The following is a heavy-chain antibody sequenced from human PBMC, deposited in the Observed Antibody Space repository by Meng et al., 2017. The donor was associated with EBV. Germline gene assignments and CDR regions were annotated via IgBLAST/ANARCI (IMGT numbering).Heavy chain of an antibody. CDR3: VRELVGGTFDY. Sequence: QVQLGQSVAELKKPRAPGTVSCKASGSTFTSYYLYWVRQAPGQGLEWMGIIIPAGGNTNYAQKFRGRFTMTRDTSTSTVYMDLSILTSEDTTVYYCVRELVGGTFDYWGQGTLVTVSS. CDR1: GSTFTSYY. V-gene: IGHV1-46*01. D-gene: IGHD1/OR15-1a*01. J-gene: IGHJ4*02. CDR2: IIPAGGNT.